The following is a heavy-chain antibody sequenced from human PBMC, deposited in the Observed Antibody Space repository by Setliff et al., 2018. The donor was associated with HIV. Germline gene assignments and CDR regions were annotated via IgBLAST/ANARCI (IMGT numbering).Heavy chain of an antibody. D-gene: IGHD1-7*01. CDR1: GGSFSGYY. J-gene: IGHJ6*03. V-gene: IGHV4-34*01. CDR2: INHSGST. Sequence: PSETLSLTCAVYGGSFSGYYWSWIRQPPGKGLEWIGEINHSGSTNYNPSLKSRVTISVDTSKNQSSLKLSSVTAADTAVYYCARDRYTWNYGKNYMDVWGKGTTVTVSS. CDR3: ARDRYTWNYGKNYMDV.